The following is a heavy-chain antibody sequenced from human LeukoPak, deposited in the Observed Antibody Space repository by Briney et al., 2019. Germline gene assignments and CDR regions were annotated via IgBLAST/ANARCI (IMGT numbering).Heavy chain of an antibody. V-gene: IGHV3-23*01. CDR1: GFTFSSYS. CDR2: ISATGVST. Sequence: GGSLRLSCAASGFTFSSYSMSWVRQTPGKGLEWVSVISATGVSTYYPDSVKGRFAISRDNSKNTLYLQMNSLRAEDTAVYYCAKEGFDSWGQGTLVTVSS. J-gene: IGHJ4*02. CDR3: AKEGFDS.